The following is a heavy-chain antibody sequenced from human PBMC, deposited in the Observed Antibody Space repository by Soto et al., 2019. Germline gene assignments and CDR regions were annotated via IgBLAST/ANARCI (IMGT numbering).Heavy chain of an antibody. CDR2: IIPIFGTA. D-gene: IGHD6-19*01. Sequence: QVQLVQSGAEVKKPGSSVKVSCKASGGTFSSYAISWVRQAPGQGLEWMGGIIPIFGTANYAQKFQGRVTITADESTSTAYMELSSLRSEETAVYYCARYSSGWYVGWGRWSYFDYWGQGTLVTVSS. J-gene: IGHJ4*02. CDR1: GGTFSSYA. CDR3: ARYSSGWYVGWGRWSYFDY. V-gene: IGHV1-69*12.